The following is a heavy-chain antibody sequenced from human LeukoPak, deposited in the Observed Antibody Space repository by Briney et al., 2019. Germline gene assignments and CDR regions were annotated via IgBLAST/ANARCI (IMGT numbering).Heavy chain of an antibody. J-gene: IGHJ4*02. CDR2: IYSGGST. CDR3: ARAVVAGTLSLGDFDY. Sequence: QAGGSLRLSCAASGFTVSSNYMSWVRQAPGKGLEWVSVIYSGGSTYYADSVKGRFTISRDNSKNTLYLQMNSLRAEDTAVYYCARAVVAGTLSLGDFDYWGQGTLVTVSS. V-gene: IGHV3-53*01. CDR1: GFTVSSNY. D-gene: IGHD6-19*01.